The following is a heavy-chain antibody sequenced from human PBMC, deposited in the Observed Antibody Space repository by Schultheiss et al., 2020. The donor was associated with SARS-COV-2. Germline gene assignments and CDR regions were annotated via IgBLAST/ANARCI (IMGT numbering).Heavy chain of an antibody. CDR2: ISTSSGYI. CDR1: GFTFSSYA. V-gene: IGHV3-21*01. D-gene: IGHD2-21*02. Sequence: GGSLRLSCAASGFTFSSYAMHWVRQAPGKGLEWVSSISTSSGYIYYADSVKGRFTISRDNAENSLSLQMNSLRVDDTAVYYCARGGFCGSDCYPRPPEDYWGQGTLVTVSS. CDR3: ARGGFCGSDCYPRPPEDY. J-gene: IGHJ4*02.